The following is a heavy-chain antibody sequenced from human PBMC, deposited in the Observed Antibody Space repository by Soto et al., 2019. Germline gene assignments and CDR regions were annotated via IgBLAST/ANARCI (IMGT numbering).Heavy chain of an antibody. CDR1: GGSVRAPDW. D-gene: IGHD1-1*01. V-gene: IGHV4-4*02. Sequence: SETLSLTCTLSGGSVRAPDWWNWVRQSPDKGLEWIAEVHISGHSNYNPSLRSRVSVSIDSSKNQFYLNLNSVTAADTAIYYCARVRQGCSANNCYFDPWGQGTQVTVFS. CDR2: VHISGHS. CDR3: ARVRQGCSANNCYFDP. J-gene: IGHJ5*01.